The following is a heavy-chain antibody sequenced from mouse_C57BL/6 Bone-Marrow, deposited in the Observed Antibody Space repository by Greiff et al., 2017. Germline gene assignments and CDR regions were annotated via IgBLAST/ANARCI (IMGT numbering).Heavy chain of an antibody. CDR2: IYPGDGDT. CDR3: ARDYYGSSYYFDY. V-gene: IGHV1-82*01. J-gene: IGHJ2*01. CDR1: GYAFSSSW. Sequence: QVQLQQPGPELVKPGASVKISCKASGYAFSSSWMNWVKQRPGKGLEWIGRIYPGDGDTNYNGKFKGKATLTADKSSSTAYMQLSSLTSEDSAVYFCARDYYGSSYYFDYWGQGTTLTVSS. D-gene: IGHD1-1*01.